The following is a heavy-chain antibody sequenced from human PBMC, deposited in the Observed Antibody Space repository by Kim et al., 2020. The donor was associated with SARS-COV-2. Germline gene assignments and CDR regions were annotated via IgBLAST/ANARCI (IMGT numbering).Heavy chain of an antibody. CDR2: GST. Sequence: GSTNAHTSLQARVTISVDTSKNQVSLKLGSVTAADTAVYYCARAVWFDYWGQGTLVTVSS. J-gene: IGHJ4*02. CDR3: ARAVWFDY. D-gene: IGHD3-16*01. V-gene: IGHV4-34*01.